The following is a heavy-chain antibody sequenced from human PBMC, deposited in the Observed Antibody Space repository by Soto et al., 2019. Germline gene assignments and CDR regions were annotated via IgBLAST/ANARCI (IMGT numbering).Heavy chain of an antibody. CDR3: AKGNNLQWFLSPIAY. Sequence: EVQLLDSVGYLVQPGGSLTIPCAASGFTFSSYVMSWVRQAPGKGLEWVSAISGSGGSTYSADSVKGRFTISRDNSKNTLYLQMDSLRAEDTALYYCAKGNNLQWFLSPIAYWGQGTPVTVSS. CDR2: ISGSGGST. V-gene: IGHV3-23*01. CDR1: GFTFSSYV. J-gene: IGHJ4*02. D-gene: IGHD3-3*01.